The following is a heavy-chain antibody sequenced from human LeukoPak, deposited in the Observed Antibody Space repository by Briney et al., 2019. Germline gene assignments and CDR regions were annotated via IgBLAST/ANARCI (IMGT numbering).Heavy chain of an antibody. Sequence: GGSLTLTCAASGFTFSSYAMTWIRQAPAKGLERVSAISDYGSDTNYANSAKSRFTIIRDNSRNRLYLQMNSLRVDDTALYYCGRDWKCDYWGQGILVTVSS. V-gene: IGHV3-23*01. CDR3: GRDWKCDY. J-gene: IGHJ4*02. CDR1: GFTFSSYA. CDR2: ISDYGSDT. D-gene: IGHD1-1*01.